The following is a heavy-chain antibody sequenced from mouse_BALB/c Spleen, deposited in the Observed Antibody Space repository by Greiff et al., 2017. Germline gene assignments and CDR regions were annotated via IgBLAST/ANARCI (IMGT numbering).Heavy chain of an antibody. CDR1: GFTFTDYY. V-gene: IGHV7-3*02. D-gene: IGHD2-3*01. CDR3: ARLYDYGYFDV. J-gene: IGHJ1*01. CDR2: IRNKANGYTT. Sequence: EVHLVESGGGLVQPGGSLRLSCATSGFTFTDYYMSWVRQPPGKALEWLGFIRNKANGYTTEYSASVKGRFTISRDNSQSILYLQMNTLRAEDSATYYCARLYDYGYFDVWGAGTTVTVSS.